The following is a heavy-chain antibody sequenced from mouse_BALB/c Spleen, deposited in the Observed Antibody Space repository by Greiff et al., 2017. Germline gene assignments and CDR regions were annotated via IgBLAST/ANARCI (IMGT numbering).Heavy chain of an antibody. Sequence: VQLQQSGPELVKPGASVKMSCKASGYTFTSYYIHWVKQRPGQGLEWIGWIYPGDGSTKYNEKFKGKTTLTADKSSSTAYMLLSSLTSEDSAIYFCARGGKGIYYAMDYWGQGTSVTVSS. CDR2: IYPGDGST. V-gene: IGHV1S56*01. D-gene: IGHD2-1*01. CDR3: ARGGKGIYYAMDY. J-gene: IGHJ4*01. CDR1: GYTFTSYY.